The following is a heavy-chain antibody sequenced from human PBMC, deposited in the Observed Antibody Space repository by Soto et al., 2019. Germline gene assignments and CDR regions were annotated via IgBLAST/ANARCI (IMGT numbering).Heavy chain of an antibody. V-gene: IGHV3-48*02. CDR2: ISASSSTI. J-gene: IGHJ4*02. Sequence: GGSLRLSCAASGFTFSSYSMNWVRQAPGKGLEWVSDISASSSTIYYADSVNGRFTISRDNAKNSLYLQMNSLRDDDTAVYYCTRGREGYNSWGQGTLVTVSS. D-gene: IGHD5-12*01. CDR1: GFTFSSYS. CDR3: TRGREGYNS.